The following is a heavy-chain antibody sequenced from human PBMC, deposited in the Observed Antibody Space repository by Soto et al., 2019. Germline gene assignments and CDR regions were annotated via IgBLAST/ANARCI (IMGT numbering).Heavy chain of an antibody. CDR3: AKDRGGATPYYYYGMDV. D-gene: IGHD1-26*01. J-gene: IGHJ6*02. CDR2: ISYDGSNK. Sequence: ESGGGVVQPGRSLRLSCAASGFTFSSYGMHWVRQAPGKGLEWVAVISYDGSNKYYADSVKGRFTISRDNSKNTLYLQMNSLRAEDTAVYYCAKDRGGATPYYYYGMDVWGQGTTVTVSS. CDR1: GFTFSSYG. V-gene: IGHV3-30*18.